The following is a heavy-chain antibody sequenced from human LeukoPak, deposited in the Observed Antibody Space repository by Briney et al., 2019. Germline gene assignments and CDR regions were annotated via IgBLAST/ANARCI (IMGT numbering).Heavy chain of an antibody. J-gene: IGHJ4*02. CDR2: IYYSGST. CDR3: ARGILRDYYDSSGFYHRGGVGY. V-gene: IGHV4-39*07. D-gene: IGHD3-22*01. Sequence: SETLSLTCTVSGGSISSSSYYWGWIRQPPGKGLEWIGSIYYSGSTYYNPSLKSRVTISVETSKNQFSLRLSSVTAADTAVYFCARGILRDYYDSSGFYHRGGVGYWGQGTLVTVSS. CDR1: GGSISSSSYY.